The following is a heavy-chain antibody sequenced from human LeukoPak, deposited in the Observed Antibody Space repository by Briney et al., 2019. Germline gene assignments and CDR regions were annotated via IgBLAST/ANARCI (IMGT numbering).Heavy chain of an antibody. CDR1: GFTFSSYG. CDR3: ARDQGQWLGYFDY. CDR2: ISYDGSDK. D-gene: IGHD6-19*01. Sequence: PGRSLRLSCAASGFTFSSYGMHWVRQAPGKGLEWVAVISYDGSDKYYADSVRGRFTISRDNSKNTLDLQMNSLRAEDTAVYYCARDQGQWLGYFDYWGQGTLVTVSS. J-gene: IGHJ4*02. V-gene: IGHV3-30*03.